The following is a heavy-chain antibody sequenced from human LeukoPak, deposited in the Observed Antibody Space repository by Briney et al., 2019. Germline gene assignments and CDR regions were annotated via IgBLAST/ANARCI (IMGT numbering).Heavy chain of an antibody. D-gene: IGHD6-13*01. V-gene: IGHV3-48*01. CDR3: ARGYSSSWYGAFGI. CDR2: ISSSSSTI. J-gene: IGHJ3*02. CDR1: GFTFSSYS. Sequence: GGSLRLSCAASGFTFSSYSMNWVRQAPGKGLEWVSYISSSSSTIYYADSVKGRFTISRDNAKNSLYLQMNSLRAEDTAVYYCARGYSSSWYGAFGIWGQGTMVTVSS.